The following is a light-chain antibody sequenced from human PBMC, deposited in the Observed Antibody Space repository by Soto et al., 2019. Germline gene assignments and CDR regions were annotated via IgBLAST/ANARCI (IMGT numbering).Light chain of an antibody. CDR3: QQYGSSPPYT. CDR2: AAS. J-gene: IGKJ2*01. CDR1: QTIINNF. Sequence: EIVMTQSPGTLSLSPGERATLSCRASQTIINNFLAWYQQKPGQPPRLLIFAASRRASGIPDRFSGSGSGTDFTLTISRLEPGDFGVYYCQQYGSSPPYTFGQGTKLDI. V-gene: IGKV3-20*01.